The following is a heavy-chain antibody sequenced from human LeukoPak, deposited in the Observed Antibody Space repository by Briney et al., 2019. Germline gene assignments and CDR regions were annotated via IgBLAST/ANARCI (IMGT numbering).Heavy chain of an antibody. V-gene: IGHV1-2*02. D-gene: IGHD2-2*01. Sequence: ASVKVSCKASGYTFTGYYMHWVRQAPGQGLEWMGWINPNSGGTNYAQKFQGRVTMTRDTSISTAYMELSRLRSDDTAVYYCVRDRGDTVVVPAAILFDYWGQGTLVTVSS. CDR3: VRDRGDTVVVPAAILFDY. CDR2: INPNSGGT. J-gene: IGHJ4*02. CDR1: GYTFTGYY.